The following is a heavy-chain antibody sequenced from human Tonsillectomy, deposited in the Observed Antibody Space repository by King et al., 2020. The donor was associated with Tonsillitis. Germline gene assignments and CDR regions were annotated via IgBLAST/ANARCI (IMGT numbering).Heavy chain of an antibody. CDR1: GFAFSTYV. CDR3: AKDQRWELPHYLDY. CDR2: ISGSGCST. J-gene: IGHJ4*02. V-gene: IGHV3-23*04. Sequence: VQLVESGGGLVQPGGSLRLSCAASGFAFSTYVMTCVRQAPGKGLEWVSSISGSGCSTYYADSVKGRFTISRDNSKNTLYLQMNSLRAEDTAVYYCAKDQRWELPHYLDYWGQGTLVTVSS. D-gene: IGHD4-23*01.